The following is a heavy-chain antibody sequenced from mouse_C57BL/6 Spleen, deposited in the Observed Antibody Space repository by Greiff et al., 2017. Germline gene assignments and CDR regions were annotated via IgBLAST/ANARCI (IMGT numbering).Heavy chain of an antibody. D-gene: IGHD1-1*01. CDR3: TTGGTTVVLQEYFDV. Sequence: EVKLVESGAELVRPGASVKLSCTASGFNIKDDYMHWVKQRPEQGLEWIGWIDPENGDTEYASKFQGKATITADTSSNTAYLQLSSLTSEDTAVYYCTTGGTTVVLQEYFDVWGTGTTVTVSS. V-gene: IGHV14-4*01. J-gene: IGHJ1*03. CDR2: IDPENGDT. CDR1: GFNIKDDY.